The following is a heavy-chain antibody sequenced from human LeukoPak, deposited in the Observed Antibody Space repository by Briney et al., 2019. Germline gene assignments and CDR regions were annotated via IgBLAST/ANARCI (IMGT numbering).Heavy chain of an antibody. CDR1: GGSFSGYY. Sequence: EPSETLSLTCAVYGGSFSGYYWSWIRQPPGKGLEWIGEINHSGSTNYNPSLKSRVTISVDTSKNQFSLKLSSVTAADTAVYYCARGVGATDDAFDIWGQGTMVTVSS. J-gene: IGHJ3*02. CDR2: INHSGST. D-gene: IGHD1-26*01. CDR3: ARGVGATDDAFDI. V-gene: IGHV4-34*01.